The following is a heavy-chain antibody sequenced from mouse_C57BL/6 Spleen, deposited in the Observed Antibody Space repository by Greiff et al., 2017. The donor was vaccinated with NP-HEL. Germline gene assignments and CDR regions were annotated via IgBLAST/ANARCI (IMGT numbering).Heavy chain of an antibody. Sequence: EVKLMESGPELVKPGASVKISCKASGYTFTDYYMNWVKQSHGKSLEWIGDINPNNGGTSYNQKFKGKATLTVDKSSSTAYMELRSLTSEDSAVYYCARNYFQAMDYWGQGTSVTVSS. CDR3: ARNYFQAMDY. J-gene: IGHJ4*01. V-gene: IGHV1-26*01. CDR2: INPNNGGT. D-gene: IGHD2-1*01. CDR1: GYTFTDYY.